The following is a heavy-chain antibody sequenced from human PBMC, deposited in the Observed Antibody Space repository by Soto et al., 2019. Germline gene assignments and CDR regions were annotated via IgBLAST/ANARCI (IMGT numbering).Heavy chain of an antibody. CDR1: GFTADDYA. D-gene: IGHD4-17*01. CDR3: AKDIKWGGMTTIHYFDS. J-gene: IGHJ4*02. V-gene: IGHV3-9*02. CDR2: ISSNSDTI. Sequence: DVQLVESGGGLVQPDRSLRLSCVASGFTADDYAMHWVRQAPGKGLEWVSGISSNSDTIDYADSVKGRFTISRDNAKNSLFLQMNSLRPEDTALYYCAKDIKWGGMTTIHYFDSWGQGTLVTVSS.